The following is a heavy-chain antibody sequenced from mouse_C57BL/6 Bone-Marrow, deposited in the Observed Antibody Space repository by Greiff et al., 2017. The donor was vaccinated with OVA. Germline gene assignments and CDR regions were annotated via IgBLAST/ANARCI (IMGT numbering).Heavy chain of an antibody. V-gene: IGHV1-43*01. CDR3: ARSQLRCWFAY. Sequence: VQLKQSGPELVKPGASVKISCKASGYSFTGYYMHWVKQSSEKSLEWIGEINPSTGGTSYNQKFKGKATLTVDKSSSTAYMQLKSLTSEDSAVYYCARSQLRCWFAYWGQGTLVTVSA. J-gene: IGHJ3*01. D-gene: IGHD3-2*02. CDR1: GYSFTGYY. CDR2: INPSTGGT.